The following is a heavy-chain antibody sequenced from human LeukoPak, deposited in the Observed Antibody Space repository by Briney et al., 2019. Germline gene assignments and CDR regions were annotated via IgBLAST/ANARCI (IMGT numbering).Heavy chain of an antibody. CDR2: ISPTGSTT. J-gene: IGHJ4*02. CDR3: ARGPNSNWSGLDF. D-gene: IGHD6-6*01. CDR1: GFSFSGHW. Sequence: GGSLRLSCIASGFSFSGHWMHWARQLPGKGLVWVSRISPTGSTTSYADSVKGRFTVSRDNAKNTLYLQVNNLRAEDTAVYYCARGPNSNWSGLDFRGQGTLLTVSS. V-gene: IGHV3-74*01.